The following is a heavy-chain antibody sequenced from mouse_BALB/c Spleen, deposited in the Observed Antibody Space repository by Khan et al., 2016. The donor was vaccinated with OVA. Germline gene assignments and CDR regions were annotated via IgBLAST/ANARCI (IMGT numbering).Heavy chain of an antibody. CDR2: INPSTDYT. V-gene: IGHV1-7*01. D-gene: IGHD1-1*02. J-gene: IGHJ3*01. CDR1: GSTFTTYW. CDR3: TRRGLYGLFAF. Sequence: QVQLQQSGAELAKPGASVKMSCTASGSTFTTYWIHWVKQRPGQGLEWIGYINPSTDYTEYNQKFKDKVTLTTDKSASAAYMQLISLTSEDSAVYNCTRRGLYGLFAFWGQGTLVTVSA.